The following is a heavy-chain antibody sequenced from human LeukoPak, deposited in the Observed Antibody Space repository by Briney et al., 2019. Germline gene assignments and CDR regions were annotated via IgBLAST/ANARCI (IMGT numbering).Heavy chain of an antibody. CDR3: ARDGAIFDSRGYYYLW. J-gene: IGHJ4*02. CDR2: IIPIFGTV. Sequence: SVKVSCKASGGTFSRYGISWVPQAPGQGLEWMVGIIPIFGTVNYAQKFQGRVTITADESTSTASMELTSLRSEDTAIYYCARDGAIFDSRGYYYLWWGQGTLVTASS. V-gene: IGHV1-69*13. D-gene: IGHD3-22*01. CDR1: GGTFSRYG.